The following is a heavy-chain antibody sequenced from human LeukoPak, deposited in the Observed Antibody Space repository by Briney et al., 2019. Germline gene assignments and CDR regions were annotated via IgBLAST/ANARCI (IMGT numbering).Heavy chain of an antibody. V-gene: IGHV3-7*03. J-gene: IGHJ5*02. D-gene: IGHD3-9*01. CDR1: GFTFRNYW. CDR2: IKQDGSEK. Sequence: GGSLRLSCAASGFTFRNYWMSWVRQAPGKGLEWVANIKQDGSEKYYVDSVRGRFTISRDNSKNTLYLQMNSLRAEDTAVYYCAKSTGTPWGQGTLVTVSS. CDR3: AKSTGTP.